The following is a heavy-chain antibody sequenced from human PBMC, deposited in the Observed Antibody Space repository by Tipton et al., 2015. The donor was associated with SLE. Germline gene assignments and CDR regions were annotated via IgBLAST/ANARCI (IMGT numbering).Heavy chain of an antibody. CDR2: ISAYNGDT. J-gene: IGHJ4*02. V-gene: IGHV1-18*01. D-gene: IGHD3-16*02. Sequence: VQLVQSGAEVKKPGASVKVSCKASGYFFTSYGISWVRQAPGQGLEWMGWISAYNGDTTYAQKFQGRVTMTTDTSTTTAYMDLRSLRSDDTAMYYCARDFDYDYIWGSYRPYYFDYWGQGTMVTVSS. CDR3: ARDFDYDYIWGSYRPYYFDY. CDR1: GYFFTSYG.